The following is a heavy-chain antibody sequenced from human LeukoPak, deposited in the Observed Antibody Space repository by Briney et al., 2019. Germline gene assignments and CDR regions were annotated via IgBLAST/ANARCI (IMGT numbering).Heavy chain of an antibody. CDR3: ARVFSSTVTTFFDY. CDR2: IYSGGSP. CDR1: GFTVSSND. J-gene: IGHJ4*02. D-gene: IGHD4-17*01. Sequence: PGGSLRLSCAASGFTVSSNDMSWVRQAPGKGLEWVSVIYSGGSPYYADSVKGRFTISRDNSKNTLYLQMNSLRAEDTAVYYCARVFSSTVTTFFDYWGQGTLVTVSS. V-gene: IGHV3-53*01.